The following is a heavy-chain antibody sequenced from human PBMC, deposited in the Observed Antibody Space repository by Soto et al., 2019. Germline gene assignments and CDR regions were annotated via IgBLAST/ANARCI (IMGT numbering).Heavy chain of an antibody. D-gene: IGHD4-17*01. CDR1: GYTFTSYG. J-gene: IGHJ4*02. CDR3: ARPTTVTKTFDY. Sequence: ASLKVSCKASGYTFTSYGISWVRQAPGQGLEWMGWSSTYNGNTNYAQNLRGRVTMTTDTSTSTAYMELRSLRSDDTAVYYCARPTTVTKTFDYWGQGTLVTVSS. CDR2: SSTYNGNT. V-gene: IGHV1-18*01.